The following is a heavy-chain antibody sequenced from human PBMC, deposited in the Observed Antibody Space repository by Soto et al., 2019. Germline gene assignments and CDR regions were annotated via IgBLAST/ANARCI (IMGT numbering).Heavy chain of an antibody. Sequence: PSETLSLTCTVSGVSISSYYWSWIRQPPGKGLEWIGYIYYSGSTNYNPSLKSRVTISVDTSKNQFSLKLSSVTAADTAVDYCARSKRGTTVTTFDYWGQGTLVTVSS. CDR1: GVSISSYY. D-gene: IGHD4-17*01. CDR3: ARSKRGTTVTTFDY. V-gene: IGHV4-59*01. J-gene: IGHJ4*02. CDR2: IYYSGST.